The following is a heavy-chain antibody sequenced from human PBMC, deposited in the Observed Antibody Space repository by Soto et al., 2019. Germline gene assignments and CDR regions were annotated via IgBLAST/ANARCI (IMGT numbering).Heavy chain of an antibody. D-gene: IGHD5-12*01. CDR2: ISYDGSNK. V-gene: IGHV3-30*18. Sequence: QVQLVESGGGVVQPGRSLRLSCAASGFTFSSYGMHWVRQAPGKGLEWVAVISYDGSNKYYADSVKGRFTISRDNSKKTLYLQMNSMRDEDTAVYYCAKEGQVATRDYYYYGMDVWGQGTTVTVSS. CDR1: GFTFSSYG. CDR3: AKEGQVATRDYYYYGMDV. J-gene: IGHJ6*02.